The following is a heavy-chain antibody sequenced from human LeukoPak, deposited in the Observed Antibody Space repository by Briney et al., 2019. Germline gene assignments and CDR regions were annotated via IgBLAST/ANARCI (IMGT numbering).Heavy chain of an antibody. CDR3: AREYAYQLHRVWFGELSERGPYGMDV. Sequence: GASVKVSCKASGYTFTGYYMHWVRQAPGQGLEWMGWINPNSGGTNYAQKFQGWVTMTRDTSISTAYMELSRLRSDDTAVYYCAREYAYQLHRVWFGELSERGPYGMDVWGQGTTVTVSS. V-gene: IGHV1-2*04. CDR1: GYTFTGYY. D-gene: IGHD3-10*01. CDR2: INPNSGGT. J-gene: IGHJ6*02.